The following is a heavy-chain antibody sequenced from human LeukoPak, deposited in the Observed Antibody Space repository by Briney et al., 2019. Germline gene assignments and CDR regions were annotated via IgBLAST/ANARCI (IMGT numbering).Heavy chain of an antibody. CDR2: ISGSGGST. CDR3: ARSLADIVVVITPFDY. J-gene: IGHJ4*02. CDR1: GFTFSSYA. V-gene: IGHV3-23*01. Sequence: GGSLRLSCAASGFTFSSYAMSWVRQAPGKGLEWVSAISGSGGSTYYADSVKGRFTISRDNSKNTLYLQMNSLRAEDTAVYYCARSLADIVVVITPFDYWGQGTLVTVSS. D-gene: IGHD3-22*01.